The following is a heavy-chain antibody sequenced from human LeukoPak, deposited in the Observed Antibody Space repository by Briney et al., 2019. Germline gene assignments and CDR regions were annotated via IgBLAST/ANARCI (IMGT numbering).Heavy chain of an antibody. V-gene: IGHV3-48*03. Sequence: PGGSLRLSCAASGFTFSIYEMNWVRQAPGEGLGWVSYISSSGSTIYYADSVKGRFTISRDNAKNSLYLQMNSLRAEDTAVYYCAGDSIAAAGFDYWGQGTLVTLSS. D-gene: IGHD6-13*01. CDR3: AGDSIAAAGFDY. CDR2: ISSSGSTI. CDR1: GFTFSIYE. J-gene: IGHJ4*02.